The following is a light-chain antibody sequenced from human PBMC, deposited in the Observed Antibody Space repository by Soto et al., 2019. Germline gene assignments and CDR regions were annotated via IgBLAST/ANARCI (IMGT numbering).Light chain of an antibody. CDR2: DTS. CDR3: QQFDDSVT. Sequence: EIVLTQSPGTLSLSPGERATLSCRASQSLTNSFIAWYQQKPGQAPRLLIYDTSSRATGIPDRFSGSGSGTDFTLTISRLEPEDFAVYYCQQFDDSVTFGQGTRLDIK. CDR1: QSLTNSF. V-gene: IGKV3-20*01. J-gene: IGKJ5*01.